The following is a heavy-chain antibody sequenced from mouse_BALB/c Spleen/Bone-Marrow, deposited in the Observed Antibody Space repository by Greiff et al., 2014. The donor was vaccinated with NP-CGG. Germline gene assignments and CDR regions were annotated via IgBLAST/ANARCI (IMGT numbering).Heavy chain of an antibody. CDR3: ARGIYCGYRDFDY. CDR2: INPYNGGT. V-gene: IGHV1S135*01. D-gene: IGHD1-2*01. Sequence: EVQLQQSGPELVKPGASMKISCKASGYSFTGYTMNWVKQSHGKNLEWIGLINPYNGGTSYNQKFKDKATLTVDKSSSTAYMELISLTSEDSEVYYCARGIYCGYRDFDYWGQGTTLTVSS. J-gene: IGHJ2*01. CDR1: GYSFTGYT.